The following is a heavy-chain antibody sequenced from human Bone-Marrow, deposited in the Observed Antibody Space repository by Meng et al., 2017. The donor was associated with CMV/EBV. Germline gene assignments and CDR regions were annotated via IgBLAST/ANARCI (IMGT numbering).Heavy chain of an antibody. CDR2: IYSCGST. Sequence: GESLKISCAASGFTVSSNYMSWVRQAPGKGLEWVSVIYSCGSTYYADSVKGRFTISRDNAKNSLYLQMNSLRAEDTAVYYCARDPQSKPDYYYYGMDVWGQGTTVTVSS. V-gene: IGHV3-53*01. CDR1: GFTVSSNY. CDR3: ARDPQSKPDYYYYGMDV. J-gene: IGHJ6*02.